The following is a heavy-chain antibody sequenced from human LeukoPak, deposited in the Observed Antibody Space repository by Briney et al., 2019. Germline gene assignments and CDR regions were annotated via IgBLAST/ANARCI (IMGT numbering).Heavy chain of an antibody. CDR3: AREARFALSVVGSGDY. J-gene: IGHJ4*02. Sequence: SETLSLTCAVYVESFSDHYWTWIRQPPGKGLEWIGEIHHSGSTTYRLSLKSRVTISVDTSKNQFSLKLRSVTAEDTAVYYCAREARFALSVVGSGDYWGQGTLVTVSS. D-gene: IGHD6-19*01. V-gene: IGHV4-34*01. CDR2: IHHSGST. CDR1: VESFSDHY.